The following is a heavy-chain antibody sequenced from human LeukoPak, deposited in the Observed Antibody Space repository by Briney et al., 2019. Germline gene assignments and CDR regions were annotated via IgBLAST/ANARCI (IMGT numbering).Heavy chain of an antibody. CDR1: GFTFSNYD. D-gene: IGHD1-26*01. CDR3: VRQPDSARYGFDF. J-gene: IGHJ4*02. CDR2: IGSSGDA. V-gene: IGHV3-13*01. Sequence: GGSLRLSCSASGFTFSNYDIHWVRQATGKGLEWVSAIGSSGDAYYIDSVKGRFTISRESAKNSLYLQMNSLRAEDTAVYYCVRQPDSARYGFDFWGQGTLVTVSS.